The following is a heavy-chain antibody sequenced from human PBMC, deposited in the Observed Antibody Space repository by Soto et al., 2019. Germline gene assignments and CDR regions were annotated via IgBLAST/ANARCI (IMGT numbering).Heavy chain of an antibody. CDR2: IYYSGST. D-gene: IGHD3-22*01. V-gene: IGHV4-59*01. CDR3: ARVNHQNYYDSSGYDI. Sequence: SETLSLTCTVSGGSISSYYWSWIRQPPGKGLEWIGYIYYSGSTNYNPSLKSRVTISVDTSKNQFSLKLSSVTAADTAVYYCARVNHQNYYDSSGYDIWGQGTLVTVSS. J-gene: IGHJ4*02. CDR1: GGSISSYY.